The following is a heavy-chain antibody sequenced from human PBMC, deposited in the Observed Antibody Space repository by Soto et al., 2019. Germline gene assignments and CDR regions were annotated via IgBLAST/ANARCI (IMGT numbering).Heavy chain of an antibody. V-gene: IGHV3-15*01. CDR2: IKSKTDGGTT. CDR1: GFTFINAW. Sequence: PGGSLRLSCAASGFTFINAWIIFFRHSPFKGLEWVGRIKSKTDGGTTDYAAPVKGRFTISRDDSKNTLYLQMNSLKTEDTAVYYCTTPDYYDGSDYSNYWGQGTLVTVSS. D-gene: IGHD3-22*01. CDR3: TTPDYYDGSDYSNY. J-gene: IGHJ4*02.